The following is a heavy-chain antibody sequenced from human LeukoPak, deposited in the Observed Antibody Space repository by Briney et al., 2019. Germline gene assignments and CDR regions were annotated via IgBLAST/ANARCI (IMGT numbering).Heavy chain of an antibody. V-gene: IGHV4-61*02. CDR2: VYSSGST. CDR3: AGNSGSYPDYYFHYYLDV. J-gene: IGHJ6*03. D-gene: IGHD1-26*01. CDR1: GGSISSGSFY. Sequence: SETLSLXCSVSGGSISSGSFYWSWIRQPAGKGLEWIGRVYSSGSTSYNPSLKSRVTISVDTSKNQFSLKLTSVTAADTAVYYCAGNSGSYPDYYFHYYLDVWGKGTTVTVSS.